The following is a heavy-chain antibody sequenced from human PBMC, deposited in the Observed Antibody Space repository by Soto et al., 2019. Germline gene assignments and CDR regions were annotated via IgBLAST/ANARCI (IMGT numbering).Heavy chain of an antibody. Sequence: PGGSQRLSCRASEFKFGGYAGSWVRQEPGKGLEWVSAISGSGGSTYYADSVKGRFTISRDNSKNTLYLQMNSLRAEDTAVYYCAKPLEDSFYDILTGTDAFDIWGQGTMVTVSS. CDR3: AKPLEDSFYDILTGTDAFDI. CDR1: EFKFGGYA. J-gene: IGHJ3*02. V-gene: IGHV3-23*01. D-gene: IGHD3-9*01. CDR2: ISGSGGST.